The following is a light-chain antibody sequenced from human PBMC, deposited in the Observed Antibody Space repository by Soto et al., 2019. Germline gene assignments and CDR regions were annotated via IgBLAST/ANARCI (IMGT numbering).Light chain of an antibody. J-gene: IGKJ2*01. CDR3: QQRSNWSRT. CDR2: EPS. V-gene: IGKV3-11*01. CDR1: QSVSSY. Sequence: EILLTQSPATLSLSPGERATLSCRASQSVSSYLPCYHHKPGHPPRLLIHEPSNRATGIPARFSGSGSGTDVTLTISSLEPEDFAVYCCQQRSNWSRTFGQGTKLDIK.